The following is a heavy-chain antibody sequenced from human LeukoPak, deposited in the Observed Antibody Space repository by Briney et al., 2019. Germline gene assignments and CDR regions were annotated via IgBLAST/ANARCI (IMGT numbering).Heavy chain of an antibody. Sequence: PGGSLRLSCAVSGFIFSDYDMNWVRHAPGKRLEWVSYISSSGSTLYYADSVKGRFTISRDNAKNSLYLQMNSLRAEDTAVYYCAELGITMIGGVWGKGTTVTISS. V-gene: IGHV3-48*03. J-gene: IGHJ6*04. CDR1: GFIFSDYD. D-gene: IGHD3-10*02. CDR3: AELGITMIGGV. CDR2: ISSSGSTL.